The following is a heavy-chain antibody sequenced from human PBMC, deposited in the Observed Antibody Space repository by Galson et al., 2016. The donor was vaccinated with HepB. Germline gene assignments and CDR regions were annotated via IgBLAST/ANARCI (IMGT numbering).Heavy chain of an antibody. D-gene: IGHD6-19*01. CDR1: AFTFRSFW. Sequence: SLRLSCAASAFTFRSFWMSWVRQAPGKGLEWVANIKQDGTEKYYMDSVKGRFTISRDNAENSLYLQMNSLRADDTAVYYWARDRGYSGWSYFDYWGQGTLVTVSS. V-gene: IGHV3-7*03. CDR2: IKQDGTEK. CDR3: ARDRGYSGWSYFDY. J-gene: IGHJ4*02.